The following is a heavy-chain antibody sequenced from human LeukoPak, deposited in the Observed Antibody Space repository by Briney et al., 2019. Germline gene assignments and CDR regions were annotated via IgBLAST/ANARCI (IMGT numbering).Heavy chain of an antibody. Sequence: GGSLRLSCAASGFTFRNYGMHWVRQAPGKGLEWVTFIRYDGADEYYADSVKGRFTISRDDSKNTVFLQMSTLRVEDTAVYYCARGYTYFAYWGQGTLVTVSP. CDR3: ARGYTYFAY. CDR1: GFTFRNYG. V-gene: IGHV3-30*02. J-gene: IGHJ4*02. D-gene: IGHD3-16*02. CDR2: IRYDGADE.